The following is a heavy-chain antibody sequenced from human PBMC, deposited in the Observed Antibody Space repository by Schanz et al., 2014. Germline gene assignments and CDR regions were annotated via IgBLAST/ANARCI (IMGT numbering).Heavy chain of an antibody. CDR1: GFTFSAYW. CDR3: AKYGGELGVSFEY. D-gene: IGHD7-27*01. Sequence: VQLVEYGGGLVQPGESLRLSCAASGFTFSAYWMAWVRQAPGKGLEWVAAINQAASVQYYVDSVKGRFTISRDNAKNSLYLQMNSLRPEDTAVYYCAKYGGELGVSFEYWGQGTLVTVSS. V-gene: IGHV3-7*01. CDR2: INQAASVQ. J-gene: IGHJ4*02.